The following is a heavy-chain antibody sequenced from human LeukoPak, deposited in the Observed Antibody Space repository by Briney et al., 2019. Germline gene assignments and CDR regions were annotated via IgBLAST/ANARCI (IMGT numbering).Heavy chain of an antibody. Sequence: GGSLRLSCAASGFTFSSYSMNWVRQAPGKGLEWISYISTTSGTIYYADSVKGRFTISRDNGKNSLYLQMNSLRPEDTAAYYCARFDYSNYFFDYWGQGTLVTVSS. CDR1: GFTFSSYS. J-gene: IGHJ4*02. CDR2: ISTTSGTI. CDR3: ARFDYSNYFFDY. D-gene: IGHD4-11*01. V-gene: IGHV3-48*01.